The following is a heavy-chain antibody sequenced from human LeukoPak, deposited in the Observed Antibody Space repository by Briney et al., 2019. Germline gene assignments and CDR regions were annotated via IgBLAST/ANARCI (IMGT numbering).Heavy chain of an antibody. CDR3: ARRRYYDSTGYLD. V-gene: IGHV4-39*01. D-gene: IGHD3-22*01. J-gene: IGHJ1*01. CDR2: IYYRGST. CDR1: GDSISSSSYY. Sequence: SETLSLTCTISGDSISSSSYYWGWIRQPPGKGLEWIGDIYYRGSTYYNPSLKSRVSISIDTSNNQFSLTLNSVTAADTALYFCARRRYYDSTGYLDWGQGTLVTVPS.